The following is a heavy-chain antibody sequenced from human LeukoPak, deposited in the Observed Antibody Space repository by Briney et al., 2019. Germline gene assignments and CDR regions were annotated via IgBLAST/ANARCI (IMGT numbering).Heavy chain of an antibody. D-gene: IGHD6-13*01. CDR1: GDSIRNYY. V-gene: IGHV4-59*12. Sequence: SETLSLTCTVSGDSIRNYYWSWIRQPPGKGLEWIGYLYNGGSTTYNPSFQSRVTISADTSKNQLSLTLSSVTAADTAVYYCARSWYPSLYDYWGQGTLVTVSS. J-gene: IGHJ4*02. CDR3: ARSWYPSLYDY. CDR2: LYNGGST.